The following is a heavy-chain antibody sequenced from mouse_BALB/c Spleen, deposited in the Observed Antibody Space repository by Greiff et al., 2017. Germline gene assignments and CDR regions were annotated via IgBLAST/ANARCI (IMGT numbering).Heavy chain of an antibody. CDR3: ARWGYGKGAWFAY. J-gene: IGHJ3*01. CDR1: GDSITSGY. Sequence: EVKLVESGPSLVKPSQTLSLTCSATGDSITSGYWNWIRKFPGNKLEYMGYISYSGSTYYNPSLKSRISITRDTSKNQYYLQLNSVTTEDTATYYCARWGYGKGAWFAYWGQGTLVTVSA. V-gene: IGHV3-8*02. CDR2: ISYSGST. D-gene: IGHD2-10*02.